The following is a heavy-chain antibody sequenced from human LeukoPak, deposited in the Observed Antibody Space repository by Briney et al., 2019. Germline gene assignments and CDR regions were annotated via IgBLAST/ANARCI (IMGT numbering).Heavy chain of an antibody. CDR3: ARDGDYLGMDV. V-gene: IGHV3-23*01. Sequence: GGSLRLSCAASGLTFSTYSMRWVRQAPGRGLEWVSTITTSGRGTHYADSVKGRFSISRDNSKNTLYLQMNSLRAEDTAVYYCARDGDYLGMDVWGQGTTVTVSS. D-gene: IGHD4-17*01. CDR2: ITTSGRGT. J-gene: IGHJ6*02. CDR1: GLTFSTYS.